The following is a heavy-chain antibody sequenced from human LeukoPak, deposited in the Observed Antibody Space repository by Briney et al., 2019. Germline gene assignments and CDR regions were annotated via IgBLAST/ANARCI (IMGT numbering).Heavy chain of an antibody. D-gene: IGHD6-19*01. CDR3: ARGVTQWLVHYWFDP. J-gene: IGHJ5*02. CDR1: GGSFSRYY. CDR2: INHSGST. Sequence: SETLSLACTVYGGSFSRYYWTWIRQPPGKGLEWIGEINHSGSTNYNPSLKSRVTISIDTSKNQFSLNLTSVTAADTALYYCARGVTQWLVHYWFDPWGQGTLVTVSS. V-gene: IGHV4-34*01.